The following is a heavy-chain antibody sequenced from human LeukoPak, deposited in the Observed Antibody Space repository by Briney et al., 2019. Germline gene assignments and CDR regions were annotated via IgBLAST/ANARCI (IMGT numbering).Heavy chain of an antibody. CDR2: IYYSGST. V-gene: IGHV4-61*08. CDR1: GGSISSGGYY. D-gene: IGHD2-15*01. CDR3: ARGEVVVAATGAFFDP. J-gene: IGHJ5*02. Sequence: SETLSLTCTVSGGSISSGGYYWSWIRQHPGKGLEWIGYIYYSGSTNYNPSLKSRVTISVDTSKNQFSLKLSSVTAADTAVYYCARGEVVVAATGAFFDPWGQGTLVTVSS.